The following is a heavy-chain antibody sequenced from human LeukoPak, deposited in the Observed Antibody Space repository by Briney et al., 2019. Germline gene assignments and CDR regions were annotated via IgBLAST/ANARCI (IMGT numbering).Heavy chain of an antibody. CDR2: FDSEDSKT. CDR3: ATHDFY. D-gene: IGHD2-21*02. J-gene: IGHJ4*02. V-gene: IGHV1-24*01. CDR1: GYTLTELS. Sequence: ASVKVSCKVSGYTLTELSLHWVRQAPGKGLEWMGGFDSEDSKTIYAQNFEGGVTMTEDTSTDTVYMEVRSLRSEDTAIYYCATHDFYWGQGTLVTVSS.